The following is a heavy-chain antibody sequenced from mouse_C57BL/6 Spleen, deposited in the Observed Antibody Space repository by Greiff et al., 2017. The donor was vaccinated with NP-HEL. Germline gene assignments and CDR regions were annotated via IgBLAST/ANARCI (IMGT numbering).Heavy chain of an antibody. V-gene: IGHV2-9*01. CDR3: AKRWSNYYYAMDY. J-gene: IGHJ4*01. CDR2: IWGGGST. Sequence: QVQLKESGPGLVAPSQSLSITCTVSGFSLTSYGVDWVRQPPGKGLEWLGVIWGGGSTNYNSALMSRLTISKDNAKSQVFLKMNRLQTDDTAMYYCAKRWSNYYYAMDYWGQGTSVTVAS. D-gene: IGHD2-5*01. CDR1: GFSLTSYG.